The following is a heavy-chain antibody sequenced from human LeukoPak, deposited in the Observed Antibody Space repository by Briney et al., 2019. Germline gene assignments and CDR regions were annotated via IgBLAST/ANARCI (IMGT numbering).Heavy chain of an antibody. J-gene: IGHJ4*01. Sequence: PGGSLRLSHAASGFTLNHNYLLWVRQAPGKGLEWVSVIYSGGSTYYADPVKGRLTLSRDSPKNTLYLQMNSLRAEDTAVYICARALFAFLLFACSGQRSLVTVSS. CDR2: IYSGGST. D-gene: IGHD3-3*02. V-gene: IGHV3-53*01. CDR3: ARALFAFLLFAC. CDR1: GFTLNHNY.